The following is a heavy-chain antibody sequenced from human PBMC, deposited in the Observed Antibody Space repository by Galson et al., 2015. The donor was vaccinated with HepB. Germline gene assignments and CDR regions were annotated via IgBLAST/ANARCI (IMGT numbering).Heavy chain of an antibody. Sequence: SLRLSCAASGFTFSSYAMSWVRQAPGKGLEWVSAISGSGGSTYYADSVKGRFTISRDNSKNTPYLQMNSLRAEDTAVYYCAKDQAWGWLPATWGQGTLVTVSS. CDR1: GFTFSSYA. V-gene: IGHV3-23*01. CDR2: ISGSGGST. CDR3: AKDQAWGWLPAT. J-gene: IGHJ4*02. D-gene: IGHD5-12*01.